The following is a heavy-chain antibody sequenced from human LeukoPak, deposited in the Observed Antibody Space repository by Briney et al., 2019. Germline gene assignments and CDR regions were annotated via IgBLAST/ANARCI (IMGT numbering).Heavy chain of an antibody. CDR2: IIPIFGTA. CDR1: GGTFSSYA. Sequence: SVKVSCKASGGTFSSYAISWVRQAPGQGLGWMGGIIPIFGTANYAQKFQGRVTITTDESTSTAYMELSSLRSEDTAVYYCAREAYCSSTSCYTNWFDPWGQGTLVTVSS. D-gene: IGHD2-2*02. V-gene: IGHV1-69*05. CDR3: AREAYCSSTSCYTNWFDP. J-gene: IGHJ5*02.